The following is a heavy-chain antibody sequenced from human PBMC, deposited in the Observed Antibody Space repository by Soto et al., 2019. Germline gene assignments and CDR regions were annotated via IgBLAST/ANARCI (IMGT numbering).Heavy chain of an antibody. J-gene: IGHJ4*02. CDR1: GGSVSNYY. CDR3: ARANVGPPGGGSWTMPFDF. V-gene: IGHV4-4*07. Sequence: QVQLQESGPGLVKPSETLSLTCSVSGGSVSNYYCTWFRQPAGKGLEWIGRIYTGGSTNYNPSLKSRVTLSVDTSKNQSSLRLTSVTAADTAVYYCARANVGPPGGGSWTMPFDFWGQGTLVTVSS. CDR2: IYTGGST. D-gene: IGHD2-15*01.